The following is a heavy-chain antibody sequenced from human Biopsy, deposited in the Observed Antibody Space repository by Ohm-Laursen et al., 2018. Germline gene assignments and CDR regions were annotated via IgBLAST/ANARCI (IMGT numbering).Heavy chain of an antibody. CDR3: ARLGSGDYFPTFFDF. CDR1: GVSINGGRYY. CDR2: IFYSANT. D-gene: IGHD5-12*01. Sequence: SDTQSLTCTVSGVSINGGRYYWNWIRHHPGKGLEWIGNIFYSANTYYNPSLKSRVTIAVDTSKNQFSLKLSSVTAADTAVYYCARLGSGDYFPTFFDFWGQGALVTVSS. V-gene: IGHV4-31*03. J-gene: IGHJ4*02.